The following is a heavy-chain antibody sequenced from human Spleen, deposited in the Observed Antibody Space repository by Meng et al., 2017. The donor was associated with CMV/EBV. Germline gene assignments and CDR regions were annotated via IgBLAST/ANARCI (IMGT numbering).Heavy chain of an antibody. CDR2: ISSGSTYI. V-gene: IGHV3-21*01. J-gene: IGHJ4*02. Sequence: GESLKISCTASGFAFSSFAMSWVRQAPGKGLEWVSVISSGSTYIYYADSMKGRFTVSRGNAKNSLYLQMDSLRGEDTAVYYCARGWRGDFWSGYLRTLDFWGQGTLVTVSS. CDR1: GFAFSSFA. D-gene: IGHD3-3*01. CDR3: ARGWRGDFWSGYLRTLDF.